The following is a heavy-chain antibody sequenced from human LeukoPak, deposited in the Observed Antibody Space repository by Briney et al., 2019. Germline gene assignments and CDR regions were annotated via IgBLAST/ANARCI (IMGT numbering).Heavy chain of an antibody. Sequence: PSETLSLTCAVYGGSFSGYYWSWIRQPPGKGLEWIGEINHSGSTNYNPSLKSRVTISVDTSKNQVSLKLSSVTAADTAVYYCARGRWFGELLWGFFDYWGQGTLVTVSS. CDR2: INHSGST. CDR3: ARGRWFGELLWGFFDY. V-gene: IGHV4-34*01. D-gene: IGHD3-10*01. CDR1: GGSFSGYY. J-gene: IGHJ4*02.